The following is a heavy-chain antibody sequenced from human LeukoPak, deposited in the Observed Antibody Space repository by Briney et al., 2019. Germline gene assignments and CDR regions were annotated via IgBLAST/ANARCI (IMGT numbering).Heavy chain of an antibody. CDR1: GGSFSGYY. Sequence: ASETLSLTCAVYGGSFSGYYWSWIRQPPGKGLEWIGEINHSGSTNYNPSLKSRVTISVDTSKNQFSLKLSPVTAADTAVYYCARRSYGSGYFDYWGQGTLVTVSS. V-gene: IGHV4-34*01. D-gene: IGHD3-10*01. CDR3: ARRSYGSGYFDY. J-gene: IGHJ4*02. CDR2: INHSGST.